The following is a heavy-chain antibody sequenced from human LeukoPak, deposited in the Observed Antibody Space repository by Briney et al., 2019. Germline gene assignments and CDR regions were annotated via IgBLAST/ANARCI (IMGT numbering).Heavy chain of an antibody. CDR2: ISGSGGST. CDR3: AKDPGPRSRATVTTGLPYYFDY. D-gene: IGHD4-11*01. J-gene: IGHJ4*02. CDR1: GFTFGSYA. Sequence: GSLRLSCAASGFTFGSYAMSWVRQAPGKGLEWVSAISGSGGSTYYADSVRGRFAISRDNSKNTLYLQMNSLRAEDTAVYYCAKDPGPRSRATVTTGLPYYFDYWGQGTLVTVSS. V-gene: IGHV3-23*01.